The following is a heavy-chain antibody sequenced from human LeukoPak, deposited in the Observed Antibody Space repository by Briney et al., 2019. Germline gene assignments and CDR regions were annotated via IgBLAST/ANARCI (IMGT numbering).Heavy chain of an antibody. V-gene: IGHV4-39*07. D-gene: IGHD6-19*01. CDR2: IYYSGST. J-gene: IGHJ5*02. CDR1: GGSISSSSYY. CDR3: ARGLPYSSGWSPRGPNWFDP. Sequence: PSETLSLTCTVSGGSISSSSYYWGWIRQPPGKGLEWIGSIYYSGSTYYNPSLKSRVTISVDTSKNQFSLKLSSVTAADTAVYYCARGLPYSSGWSPRGPNWFDPWGQGTLVTVSS.